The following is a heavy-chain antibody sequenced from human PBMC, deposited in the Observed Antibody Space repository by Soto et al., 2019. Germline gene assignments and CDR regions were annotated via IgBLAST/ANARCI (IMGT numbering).Heavy chain of an antibody. Sequence: EVQLVESGGGLVQPGGSLRLSCAVSVFTFSSFGMHWVRQAPGEGLVWVSRINTDGSSTSYADSVKGRFTISRDNAKNTLYLQMNSLRVEDTAMYYCAKRGVDTFGLSYWGQGTLVTVSS. V-gene: IGHV3-74*01. CDR3: AKRGVDTFGLSY. D-gene: IGHD3-10*01. J-gene: IGHJ4*02. CDR1: VFTFSSFG. CDR2: INTDGSST.